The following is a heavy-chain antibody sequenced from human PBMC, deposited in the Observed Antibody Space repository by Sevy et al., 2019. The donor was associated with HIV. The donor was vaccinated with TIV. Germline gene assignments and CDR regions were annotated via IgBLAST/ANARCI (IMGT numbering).Heavy chain of an antibody. J-gene: IGHJ6*02. D-gene: IGHD6-13*01. Sequence: ASVKVSCKASGYTFTGYYMHWVRQAPGQGLEWMGWINPNSGGTNYAQKFQGRVTMTRDTSISTAYMELSRLRSDDTAVYYCARKEGIGEQQLVLRSYYYGMDVWGQGTTVTVSS. CDR3: ARKEGIGEQQLVLRSYYYGMDV. V-gene: IGHV1-2*02. CDR1: GYTFTGYY. CDR2: INPNSGGT.